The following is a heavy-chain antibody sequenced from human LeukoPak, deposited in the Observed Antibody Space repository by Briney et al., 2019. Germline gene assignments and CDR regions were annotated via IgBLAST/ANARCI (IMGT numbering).Heavy chain of an antibody. CDR2: MNPNSGNT. D-gene: IGHD6-19*01. V-gene: IGHV1-8*01. J-gene: IGHJ5*02. CDR3: AIYSSGWSGLFDP. Sequence: ASVKVSCKASGYTFTSYDINWVRQATGQGLEWMGWMNPNSGNTGYAQKLQGRVTMTRNTSISTAYMELSSLRSEDTAVYYCAIYSSGWSGLFDPWGQGTLVTVSS. CDR1: GYTFTSYD.